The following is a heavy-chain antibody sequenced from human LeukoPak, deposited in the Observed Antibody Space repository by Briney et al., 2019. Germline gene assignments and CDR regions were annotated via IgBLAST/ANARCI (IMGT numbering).Heavy chain of an antibody. J-gene: IGHJ4*02. Sequence: AGGSLRLSCAASGFTFSSYWMHWVRQAPGKGLVWVSRINSDGSSTRFADSVKGRFTIARDNAKNTLYLQMNSLRAEDTAVYYCARDLGYDSSGYHYWGQGTLVTVSS. CDR1: GFTFSSYW. CDR2: INSDGSST. CDR3: ARDLGYDSSGYHY. D-gene: IGHD3-22*01. V-gene: IGHV3-74*01.